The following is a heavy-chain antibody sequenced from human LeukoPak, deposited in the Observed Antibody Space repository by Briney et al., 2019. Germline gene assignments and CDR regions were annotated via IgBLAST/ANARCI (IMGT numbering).Heavy chain of an antibody. CDR2: TYYSGST. D-gene: IGHD3-10*01. CDR1: GGSISSYY. CDR3: ARVGYYGSGLGWFDP. Sequence: SETLSLTCTVSGGSISSYYWSWIRQPPGKGLEWIGYTYYSGSTNYNPSLKSRVTISVDTSKNQFSLKLSSVTAADTAVYYCARVGYYGSGLGWFDPWGQGTLVTVSS. J-gene: IGHJ5*02. V-gene: IGHV4-59*01.